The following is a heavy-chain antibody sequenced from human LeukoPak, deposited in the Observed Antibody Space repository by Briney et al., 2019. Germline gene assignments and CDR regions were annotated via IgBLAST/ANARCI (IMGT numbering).Heavy chain of an antibody. CDR1: GGSFSGYY. Sequence: AETLSLTCAVYGGSFSGYYWSWVRQPPGKGLEWLGEINHSGSTNYNPSLKSRVTISVNTSNNQFFLKLSSVTAADTVVYYCARGGVELYPFDYWGQGTLVTVSS. CDR3: ARGGVELYPFDY. J-gene: IGHJ4*02. V-gene: IGHV4-34*01. D-gene: IGHD2-2*02. CDR2: INHSGST.